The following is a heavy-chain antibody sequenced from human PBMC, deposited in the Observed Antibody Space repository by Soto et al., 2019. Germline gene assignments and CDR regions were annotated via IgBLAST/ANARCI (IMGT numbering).Heavy chain of an antibody. J-gene: IGHJ4*02. V-gene: IGHV3-33*01. Sequence: GGSLRLSCAASGFTFSSYGMHWVRQAPGKGLEWVAVIWYDGSNKYYADSVKGRFTISRDNSKNTLYLQMNSLRAEDTAVYYCARDGTTVGHSPYFDYWGQGTLVTVSS. D-gene: IGHD4-17*01. CDR2: IWYDGSNK. CDR3: ARDGTTVGHSPYFDY. CDR1: GFTFSSYG.